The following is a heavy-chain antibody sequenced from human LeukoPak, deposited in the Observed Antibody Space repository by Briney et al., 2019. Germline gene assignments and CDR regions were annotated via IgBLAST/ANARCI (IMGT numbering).Heavy chain of an antibody. D-gene: IGHD3-22*01. Sequence: SQTLSLTCTVSGGSISSGGYYWSWIRQHPGKGLEWIGYIYYSGSIYYNPSLKSRVTISVDTSKNQFSLKLSSVTAADTAVYYRARDRRYYDTSGTVYYDAMDVWGQGTTVTVSS. V-gene: IGHV4-31*03. CDR2: IYYSGSI. CDR3: ARDRRYYDTSGTVYYDAMDV. CDR1: GGSISSGGYY. J-gene: IGHJ6*02.